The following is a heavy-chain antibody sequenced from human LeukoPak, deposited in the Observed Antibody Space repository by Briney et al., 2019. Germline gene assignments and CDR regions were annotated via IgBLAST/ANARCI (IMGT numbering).Heavy chain of an antibody. D-gene: IGHD6-19*01. CDR1: AGSIINHY. CDR2: IFYTGGY. J-gene: IGHJ5*02. V-gene: IGHV4-59*11. Sequence: SETLSLTCTVAAGSIINHYWSWMRQSPGKGLEWIAYIFYTGGYNYNPSLKSRVYISVDTSKNQFSLNLTSVTAADTAVYYCARGRSSLDLWGQGTLVTVSS. CDR3: ARGRSSLDL.